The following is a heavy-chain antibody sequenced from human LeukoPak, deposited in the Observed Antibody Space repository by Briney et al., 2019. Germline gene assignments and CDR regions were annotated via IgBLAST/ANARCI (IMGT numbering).Heavy chain of an antibody. J-gene: IGHJ4*02. D-gene: IGHD6-13*01. CDR1: GYTFTGYY. V-gene: IGHV1-2*02. CDR2: INPNSGGT. CDR3: ARDIAAAGALFDY. Sequence: ASVKVSCKASGYTFTGYYMHWVRQAPGQGLEWMGWINPNSGGTNYAQKFQGRVTMTRDTSISTAYMELSRLGSDDTAVYYCARDIAAAGALFDYWGQGTLVTVSS.